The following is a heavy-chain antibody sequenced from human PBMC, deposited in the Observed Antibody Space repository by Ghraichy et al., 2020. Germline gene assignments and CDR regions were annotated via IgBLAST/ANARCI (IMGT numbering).Heavy chain of an antibody. V-gene: IGHV4-34*01. J-gene: IGHJ2*01. Sequence: SETLSLSCAVYGGSFSGYNWSWIRRPPGKGLEWIGEINHGGSTNYNPSLKSRVTISVDTSKNQFSLKLRSLTAADTAVYYCAGRRAAPNYWFFDLWGRGTLVTVSS. CDR1: GGSFSGYN. CDR3: AGRRAAPNYWFFDL. CDR2: INHGGST. D-gene: IGHD6-6*01.